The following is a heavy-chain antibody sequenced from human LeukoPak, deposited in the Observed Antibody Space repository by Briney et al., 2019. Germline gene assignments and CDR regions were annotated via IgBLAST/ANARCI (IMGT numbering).Heavy chain of an antibody. D-gene: IGHD6-19*01. CDR3: ARIGRSGWNFDY. Sequence: GGSLRLSCAASGFTFSSYSMNWVRQAPGKGLEWVSYISSSSTIYYADSVKGRFTISRDNAKNSLYLQMSSLRAEDTAVYYCARIGRSGWNFDYWGQGTLVTVSS. CDR1: GFTFSSYS. CDR2: ISSSSTI. J-gene: IGHJ4*02. V-gene: IGHV3-48*04.